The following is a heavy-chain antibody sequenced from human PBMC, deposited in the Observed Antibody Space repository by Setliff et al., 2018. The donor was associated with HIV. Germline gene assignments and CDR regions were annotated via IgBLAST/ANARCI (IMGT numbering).Heavy chain of an antibody. CDR1: GYTFRRYG. Sequence: ASVKVSCKTSGYTFRRYGFSLVRQAPRQGLEWMGWISAYNGNTKYAKKLQVRGTMTTDTSTSTAYMELRSLRDDNTAVYYFARDQGAFIAAAGTEDCAFDIWGQGTMITVSS. J-gene: IGHJ3*02. D-gene: IGHD6-13*01. CDR2: ISAYNGNT. CDR3: ARDQGAFIAAAGTEDCAFDI. V-gene: IGHV1-18*01.